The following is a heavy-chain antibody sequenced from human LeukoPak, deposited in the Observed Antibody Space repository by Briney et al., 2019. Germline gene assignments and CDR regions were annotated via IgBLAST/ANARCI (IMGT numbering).Heavy chain of an antibody. CDR1: GFTFSSYA. CDR3: AREPEDIVATILPRRGMIDY. J-gene: IGHJ4*02. V-gene: IGHV3-23*01. D-gene: IGHD5-12*01. CDR2: ISASGSSA. Sequence: PGGSLRLSCAASGFTFSSYAMTWVRQVPGKGLEWVSAISASGSSAYFADSVKGRFTISRDNAKNSLYLQMNSLRAEDTAVYYCAREPEDIVATILPRRGMIDYWGQGTLVTVSS.